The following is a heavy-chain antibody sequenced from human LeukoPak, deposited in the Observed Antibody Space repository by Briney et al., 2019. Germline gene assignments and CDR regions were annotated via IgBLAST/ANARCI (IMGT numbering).Heavy chain of an antibody. Sequence: PSETLSLTCTVSGGSISSYYWSWIRQTPGKGLEWIGYIYYSGSTNYNPSLKSRVTISVDTSKNQFSLKLSSVTAADTAVYYCAITGLAEGSTEYFQHWGQGTLVTVSS. CDR3: AITGLAEGSTEYFQH. CDR1: GGSISSYY. J-gene: IGHJ1*01. V-gene: IGHV4-59*08. D-gene: IGHD1-14*01. CDR2: IYYSGST.